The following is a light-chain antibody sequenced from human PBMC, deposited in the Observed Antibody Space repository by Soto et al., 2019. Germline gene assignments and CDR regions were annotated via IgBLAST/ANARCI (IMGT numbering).Light chain of an antibody. V-gene: IGLV2-14*01. CDR3: SSYTSSSTPVV. J-gene: IGLJ2*01. CDR2: EVS. Sequence: QSALTQPASVSGSPGQSITISCTGTSSDVVSYNSVSWYQQHPGKAPKLIIYEVSDRPSGVSNRFSGSKSGNTASLTISGLQAEDEADYYCSSYTSSSTPVVFGGGTKLTVL. CDR1: SSDVVSYNS.